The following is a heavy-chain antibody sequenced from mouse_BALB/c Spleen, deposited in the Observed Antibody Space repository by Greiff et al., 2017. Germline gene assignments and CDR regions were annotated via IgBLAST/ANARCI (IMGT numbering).Heavy chain of an antibody. CDR3: VGTRGFYYFDY. CDR1: GYSITSDYA. D-gene: IGHD3-1*01. J-gene: IGHJ2*01. V-gene: IGHV3-2*02. CDR2: ISYSGST. Sequence: VQLKESGPGLVKPSQSLSLTCTVTGYSITSDYAWNWIRQFPGNKLEWMGYISYSGSTSYNPSLKSRISITRDTSKNQFFLQLNSVTTEDTATYYCVGTRGFYYFDYWGQGTTLTVSS.